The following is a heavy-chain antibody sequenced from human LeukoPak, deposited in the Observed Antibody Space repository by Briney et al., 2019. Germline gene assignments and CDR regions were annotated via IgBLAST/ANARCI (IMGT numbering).Heavy chain of an antibody. CDR1: GFTFEEYG. J-gene: IGHJ4*02. CDR3: PREYYDSSGYYYLFDY. CDR2: INWNGGST. Sequence: GGSLRLSCAASGFTFEEYGMSWVRQAPGKGLEWVSGINWNGGSTGYADSVKGRFTISRDNAKNSLYLQMNSLRAEDTALYYCPREYYDSSGYYYLFDYWGQGTLVTVSS. D-gene: IGHD3-22*01. V-gene: IGHV3-20*04.